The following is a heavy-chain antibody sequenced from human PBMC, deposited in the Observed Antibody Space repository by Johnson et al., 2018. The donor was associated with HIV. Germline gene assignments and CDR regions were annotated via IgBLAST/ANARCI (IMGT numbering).Heavy chain of an antibody. J-gene: IGHJ3*02. Sequence: QVQLVESGGGLVQPGGSLRLSCTTSGFSLSGYWMTWVRQAPGKGLEWVAIIFYDGSYKYYADSVKGRFTISRDNSKNTLYLHMNSLRAEDTAVYSCARNSRNDAFDIWGQGTMVTVSS. V-gene: IGHV3-30*19. CDR3: ARNSRNDAFDI. D-gene: IGHD2/OR15-2a*01. CDR2: IFYDGSYK. CDR1: GFSLSGYW.